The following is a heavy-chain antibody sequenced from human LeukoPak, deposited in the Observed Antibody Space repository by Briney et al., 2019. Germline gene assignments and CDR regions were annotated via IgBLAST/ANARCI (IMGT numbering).Heavy chain of an antibody. J-gene: IGHJ5*02. V-gene: IGHV4-39*01. CDR3: ARQNEGYYYDSSGLNWFDP. D-gene: IGHD3-22*01. CDR1: GGSISSSSYY. Sequence: SETLSLTCTVSGGSISSSSYYWGWIRQPPGKGLEWVGGIYYSGSTYYNPSLKSRVTISVDTSKNQFSLKLSSATAADTAVYYCARQNEGYYYDSSGLNWFDPWGQGTLVTVSS. CDR2: IYYSGST.